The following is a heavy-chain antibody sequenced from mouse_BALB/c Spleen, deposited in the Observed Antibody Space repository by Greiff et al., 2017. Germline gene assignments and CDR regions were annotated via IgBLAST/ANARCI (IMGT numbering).Heavy chain of an antibody. CDR2: ISDGGSYT. J-gene: IGHJ4*01. CDR3: AGGGGLRRRNAIDY. Sequence: EVQLVESGGGLVKPGGSLKLSCAASGFTFSDYYMYWVRQTPEKRLEWVATISDGGSYTYYPDSVKGRFTISRDNAKNNLYLQMSSLKSEDTAMYYCAGGGGLRRRNAIDYWGQGTSVTVSS. V-gene: IGHV5-4*02. CDR1: GFTFSDYY. D-gene: IGHD2-4*01.